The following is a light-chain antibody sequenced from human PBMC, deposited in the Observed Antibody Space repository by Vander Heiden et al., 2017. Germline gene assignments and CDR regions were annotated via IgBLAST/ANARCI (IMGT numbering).Light chain of an antibody. V-gene: IGKV3-11*01. CDR1: QSISAD. CDR2: DAS. J-gene: IGKJ2*01. CDR3: QQRNSWPRT. Sequence: EIVLTPSPATLSLSPGERATLSCRASQSISADLAWYQQKPGQAPRLLIYDASNRATGIPARFSGSGSGTDFTLTISNLEPEDLAVYYCQQRNSWPRTFGQGTKVEI.